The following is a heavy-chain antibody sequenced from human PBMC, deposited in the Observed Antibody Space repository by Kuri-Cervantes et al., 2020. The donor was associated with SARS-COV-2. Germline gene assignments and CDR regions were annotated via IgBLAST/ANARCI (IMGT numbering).Heavy chain of an antibody. CDR1: GGSFSGFY. Sequence: SETLSLTCAVYGGSFSGFYWSWIRQSPGKGLEWIGELDHSGRANYNPSLKSRVTISVDKSKNQFSLTLASVTAADTAVYYCARARTSIYGVLIALFSSNAFDVWGQGTKVTVSS. D-gene: IGHD2-21*01. J-gene: IGHJ3*01. V-gene: IGHV4-34*01. CDR2: LDHSGRA. CDR3: ARARTSIYGVLIALFSSNAFDV.